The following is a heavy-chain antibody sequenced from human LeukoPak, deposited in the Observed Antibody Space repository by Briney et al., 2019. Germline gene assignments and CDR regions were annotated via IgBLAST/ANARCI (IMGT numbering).Heavy chain of an antibody. CDR1: GGSISSYY. CDR3: AREKIAYYDNSGRGWFDP. V-gene: IGHV4-4*07. Sequence: SETLSLTCTVSGGSISSYYWSWIRQPAGKGLEWIGRIHTSGSTNYNPSLKSRVTMSVDTSKNQFSLKLSSVTAADTAVYYCAREKIAYYDNSGRGWFDPWGQGTLVTVSS. D-gene: IGHD3-22*01. CDR2: IHTSGST. J-gene: IGHJ5*02.